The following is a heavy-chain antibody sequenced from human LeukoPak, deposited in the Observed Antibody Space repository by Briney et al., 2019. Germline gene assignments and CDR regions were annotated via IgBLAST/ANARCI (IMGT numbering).Heavy chain of an antibody. V-gene: IGHV3-53*01. Sequence: PGGSLRLSCAASGFTVSSNYMSWVRQAPGKGLEWVSVINSGGSTYYADSVKGRFTISRDNSKNTLYLQMNSLRAEDTAVYYCARESCSSCGFDPWGQGTLVTVSS. J-gene: IGHJ5*02. CDR1: GFTVSSNY. D-gene: IGHD6-13*01. CDR3: ARESCSSCGFDP. CDR2: INSGGST.